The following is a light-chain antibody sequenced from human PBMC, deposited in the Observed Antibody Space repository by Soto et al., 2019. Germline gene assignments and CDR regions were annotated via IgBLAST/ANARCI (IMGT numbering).Light chain of an antibody. Sequence: QSVLTQPPSASGTPGQRVTISCSGRTSNIGSNTVNWYQQLPGTAPKLLIYSNNQWPSGVPDRFSGSKSGTSASLAISGLQSEDEADYYCATWDDSMNGPVFGTGTKVTVL. CDR1: TSNIGSNT. J-gene: IGLJ1*01. CDR3: ATWDDSMNGPV. V-gene: IGLV1-44*01. CDR2: SNN.